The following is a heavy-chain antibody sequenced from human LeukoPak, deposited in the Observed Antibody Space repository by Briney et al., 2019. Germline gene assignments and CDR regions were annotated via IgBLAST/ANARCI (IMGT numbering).Heavy chain of an antibody. CDR1: GGSISSSSYY. CDR2: IYYSGST. Sequence: MASETLSLTCTVSGGSISSSSYYWGWIRQPPGKGLEWIGNIYYSGSTYRNPSLKSRVTISADTSKNQFSLMPSSVTAADTAVYYCTRRVSASSWRDYWGQGTLVTVSS. D-gene: IGHD6-13*01. V-gene: IGHV4-39*01. J-gene: IGHJ4*02. CDR3: TRRVSASSWRDY.